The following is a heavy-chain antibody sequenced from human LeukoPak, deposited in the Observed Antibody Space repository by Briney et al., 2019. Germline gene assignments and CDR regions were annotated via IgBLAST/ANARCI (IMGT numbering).Heavy chain of an antibody. V-gene: IGHV1-46*01. CDR1: GYTFPSYY. Sequence: ASVNVSCKSSGYTFPSYYMHWVRQAPGQGREGMGIINPSGGSTSYAQKFQGRVTMTRDMSTSTVYMELSSLRSEDTAVYYCAGGLLTGGGYYMDVWGKGTTVTVSS. CDR2: INPSGGST. J-gene: IGHJ6*03. D-gene: IGHD7-27*01. CDR3: AGGLLTGGGYYMDV.